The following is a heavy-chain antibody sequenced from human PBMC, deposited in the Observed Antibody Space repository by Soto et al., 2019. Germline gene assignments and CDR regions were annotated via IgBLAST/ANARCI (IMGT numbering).Heavy chain of an antibody. V-gene: IGHV2-5*01. D-gene: IGHD5-18*01. Sequence: SGPTLVNPTQTLTLTCTFSGFSLSTSGVGVGWIRQPPGKALEWLALIYWNDDKRYGPSLKSRLTITKDTSKNQVVLTMTNMDPVDTATYYCAHRRQWGYSYGSNWFDPWGQGTLVTVSS. J-gene: IGHJ5*02. CDR3: AHRRQWGYSYGSNWFDP. CDR2: IYWNDDK. CDR1: GFSLSTSGVG.